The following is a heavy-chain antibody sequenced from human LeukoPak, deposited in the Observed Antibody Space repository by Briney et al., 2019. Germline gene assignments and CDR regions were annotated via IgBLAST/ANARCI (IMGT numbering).Heavy chain of an antibody. J-gene: IGHJ4*02. D-gene: IGHD2-2*01. CDR1: GGSFSGYY. V-gene: IGHV4-34*01. CDR2: INHSGST. CDR3: ARVPGYCSSTSCSYYFDY. Sequence: PSETLSLTCAVYGGSFSGYYWSWIRQPPGKGLEWIGEINHSGSTNYNPSLKSRVTISVDTSKNQFSLKLSSVTAADTAVYYCARVPGYCSSTSCSYYFDYWGQGTLVTVSS.